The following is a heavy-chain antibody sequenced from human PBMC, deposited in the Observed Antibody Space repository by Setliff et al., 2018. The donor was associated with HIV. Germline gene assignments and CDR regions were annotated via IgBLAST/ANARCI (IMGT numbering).Heavy chain of an antibody. V-gene: IGHV4-34*01. CDR3: ARAVNQNKAMVYIARWGWYFDL. CDR2: INHSGNT. J-gene: IGHJ2*01. CDR1: GGSFSGYY. D-gene: IGHD5-18*01. Sequence: PSETLSLTCAVYGGSFSGYYWSWIRQPPGKGLEWIGEINHSGNTNYNPSLKSRVTISVDTSKNQFSLGLSSVTAADTAVYYCARAVNQNKAMVYIARWGWYFDLWGRGTLVTVSS.